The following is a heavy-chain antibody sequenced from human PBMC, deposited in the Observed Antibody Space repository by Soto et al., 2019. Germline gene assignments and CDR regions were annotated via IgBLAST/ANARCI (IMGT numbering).Heavy chain of an antibody. CDR1: GYTFTSYG. V-gene: IGHV1-18*01. CDR2: ISAYNGNT. CDR3: ARDPGIYDFWSGYSIYYYYYYMDV. J-gene: IGHJ6*03. D-gene: IGHD3-3*01. Sequence: GASVKVSCKASGYTFTSYGISWVRQAPGQGLERMGWISAYNGNTNYAQKLQGRVTMTTDTSTSTAYMELRSLRSDDTAVYYCARDPGIYDFWSGYSIYYYYYYMDVWGKGTTVTVSS.